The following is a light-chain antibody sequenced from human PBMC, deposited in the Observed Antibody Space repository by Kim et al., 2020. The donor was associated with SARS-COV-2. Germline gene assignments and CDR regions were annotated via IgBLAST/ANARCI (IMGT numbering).Light chain of an antibody. V-gene: IGLV3-1*01. CDR1: KLGDKY. CDR3: QAWDSGTVV. CDR2: QDS. J-gene: IGLJ2*01. Sequence: SYELTQPPSVSVSPGQTASITCSGDKLGDKYACWYQQKPGQSPVLVIYQDSKRPSGIPERFSGSNSGNTATLTISGTHAMDEADYYCQAWDSGTVVFGGG.